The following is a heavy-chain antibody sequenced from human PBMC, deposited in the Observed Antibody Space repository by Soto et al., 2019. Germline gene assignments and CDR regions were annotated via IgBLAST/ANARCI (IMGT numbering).Heavy chain of an antibody. CDR3: ARDKITGLFDY. J-gene: IGHJ4*02. Sequence: SETLSLTCTVSGGSISSSSFHWGWIRQPPGKGLEWIGEINHSGSTNYNPSLKSRVTISVDTSKNQFSLKLTSLTAADTAVYYCARDKITGLFDYWGQGTLVTVSS. V-gene: IGHV4-39*07. CDR1: GGSISSSSFH. D-gene: IGHD2-8*02. CDR2: INHSGST.